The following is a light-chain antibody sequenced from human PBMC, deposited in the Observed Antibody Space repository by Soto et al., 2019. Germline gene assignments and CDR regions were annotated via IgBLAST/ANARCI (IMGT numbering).Light chain of an antibody. J-gene: IGKJ4*01. CDR1: QSLSSS. V-gene: IGKV3-11*01. Sequence: EIVLTQSPATLSLSPWNRATLSCRASQSLSSSLAWYHHQPGQAPRLLIYDASNRATGIPARFSGSGSGTYFTLSISSLEPEDFAVYYCQHRSNWPSVTFGGGTKLEIK. CDR3: QHRSNWPSVT. CDR2: DAS.